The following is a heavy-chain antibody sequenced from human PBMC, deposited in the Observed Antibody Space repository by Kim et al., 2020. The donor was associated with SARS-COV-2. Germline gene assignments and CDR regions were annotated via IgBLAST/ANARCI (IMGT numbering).Heavy chain of an antibody. Sequence: GGNTYYADSVKGRFTTSRDNSKSTLYLQMNSLRAEDTAVYYCARGNVCADWGQGTLVTVSS. D-gene: IGHD2-21*01. CDR3: ARGNVCAD. J-gene: IGHJ4*02. CDR2: GGNT. V-gene: IGHV3-66*01.